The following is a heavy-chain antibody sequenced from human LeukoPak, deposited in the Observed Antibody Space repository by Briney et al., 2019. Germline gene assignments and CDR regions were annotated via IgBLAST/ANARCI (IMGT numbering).Heavy chain of an antibody. CDR2: IWYDGSNK. D-gene: IGHD2-21*01. J-gene: IGHJ3*02. V-gene: IGHV3-33*01. CDR1: GFSFSNYG. CDR3: ARARLGVIAFDI. Sequence: GRSLRLTCAASGFSFSNYGMHWVRQAPGKGLEWVAVIWYDGSNKYYADSVKGRFTISRDNSKNTLYLQMNSLRAEDTAVHYCARARLGVIAFDIWGQGTMVTVSS.